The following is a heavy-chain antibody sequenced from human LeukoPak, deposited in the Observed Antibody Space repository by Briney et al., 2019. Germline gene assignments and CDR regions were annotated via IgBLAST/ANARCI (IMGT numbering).Heavy chain of an antibody. CDR3: AGDQDYGFTY. CDR2: ITGSGTDI. V-gene: IGHV3-48*01. Sequence: GGSLRLSCAASGFTFSSYSMNWVRQAPGKGPEWISWITGSGTDIIYADSVKGRFTISRDNAKNSLYLQMNSLRAEDTAVYYCAGDQDYGFTYWDQGTLVTVSS. D-gene: IGHD4-17*01. J-gene: IGHJ4*02. CDR1: GFTFSSYS.